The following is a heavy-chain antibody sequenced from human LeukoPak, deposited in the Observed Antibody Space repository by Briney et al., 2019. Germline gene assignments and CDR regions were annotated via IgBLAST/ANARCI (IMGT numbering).Heavy chain of an antibody. CDR1: GYTFTSYG. V-gene: IGHV1-18*01. Sequence: ASVKVSCKASGYTFTSYGISWVRQAPGQGLEWMGWISAYNGNTNYAQKLQGRVTMTTDTSTSTAYMELSRLRSDDTAVYYCARVKEATTATIPDYFQHWGQGTLVTVSS. CDR3: ARVKEATTATIPDYFQH. D-gene: IGHD4-17*01. CDR2: ISAYNGNT. J-gene: IGHJ1*01.